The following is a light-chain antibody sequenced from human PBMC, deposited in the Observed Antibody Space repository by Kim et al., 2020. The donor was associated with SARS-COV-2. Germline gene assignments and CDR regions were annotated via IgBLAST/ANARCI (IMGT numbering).Light chain of an antibody. CDR3: QVWDSNTWV. J-gene: IGLJ3*02. V-gene: IGLV3-9*01. Sequence: VALGQTDTITCGASNIGSKIVHWYQQTPGQAPVMVIDRDTNRPSGIPERFSGSTSGNTATLTISRAQAGDEADYYCQVWDSNTWVVGGGTQLTVL. CDR1: NIGSKI. CDR2: RDT.